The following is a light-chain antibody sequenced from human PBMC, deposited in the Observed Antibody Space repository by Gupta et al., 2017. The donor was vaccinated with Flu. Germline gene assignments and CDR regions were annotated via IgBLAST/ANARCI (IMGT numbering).Light chain of an antibody. Sequence: EVVMTQSPATLSVSPGESATLSCRASQSVNTNLAWYQQRPGQPPRLLISGASARVTDIPGRFSGSGSGTEFTLTISSLQSEDLGVYFCQHYNNWPRTFGQGTKVDIK. J-gene: IGKJ1*01. CDR1: QSVNTN. CDR3: QHYNNWPRT. V-gene: IGKV3-15*01. CDR2: GAS.